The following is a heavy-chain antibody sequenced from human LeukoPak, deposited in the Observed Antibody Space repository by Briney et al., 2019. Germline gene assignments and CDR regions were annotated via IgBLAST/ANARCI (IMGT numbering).Heavy chain of an antibody. D-gene: IGHD3-22*01. CDR2: INHSGST. J-gene: IGHJ6*03. Sequence: SETLSLTCAVYGGSFSGYYWSWIRQPPGKGLEWIGEINHSGSTNYNPSLKSRVTISVDTSKNQFSLKLSSVTAADTAVYYCARAPLYDRSGYYYGNYYYYMDVLGKGTTVTVSS. CDR3: ARAPLYDRSGYYYGNYYYYMDV. V-gene: IGHV4-34*01. CDR1: GGSFSGYY.